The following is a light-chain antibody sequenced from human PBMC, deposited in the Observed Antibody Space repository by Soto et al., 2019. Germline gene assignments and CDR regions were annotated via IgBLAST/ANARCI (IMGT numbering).Light chain of an antibody. J-gene: IGKJ5*01. V-gene: IGKV3-20*01. Sequence: VMTQSPATLSVSPGESATLSCWASETVATNLAWYQQKPGQAPRLLIYGASSRATGIPDRFSGSGSGTDFTLTISRLEPEDFAVYYCQQYGSSPITFGQGTRLEIK. CDR3: QQYGSSPIT. CDR2: GAS. CDR1: ETVATN.